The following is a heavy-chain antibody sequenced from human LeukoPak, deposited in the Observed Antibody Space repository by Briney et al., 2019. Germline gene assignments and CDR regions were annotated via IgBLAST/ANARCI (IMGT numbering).Heavy chain of an antibody. Sequence: PSETLSLTCTVSGGSISSSSYYWGWVRQAPGKGLEWVSSISSSSSYIYYADSVKGRFTISRDNAKNSLYLQMNSLRAEDTAVYYCARDLFPFARSGSYSHYYYGMDVWGQGTTVTVSS. D-gene: IGHD1-26*01. CDR1: GGSISSSSYY. CDR3: ARDLFPFARSGSYSHYYYGMDV. J-gene: IGHJ6*02. V-gene: IGHV3-21*01. CDR2: ISSSSSYI.